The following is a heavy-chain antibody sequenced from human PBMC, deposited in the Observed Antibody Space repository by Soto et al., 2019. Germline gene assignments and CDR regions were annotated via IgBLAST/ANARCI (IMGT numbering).Heavy chain of an antibody. J-gene: IGHJ4*02. CDR1: GDSINTDNW. CDR2: ISQSGTT. D-gene: IGHD5-12*01. CDR3: ARIGSAYDWAFDY. Sequence: QVHLQESGPGLVKPSGTLSLTCAVSGDSINTDNWWSWVRQPPGKGLEWIAEISQSGTTNYNPSLARGVTISADKSKNQFSLKVTSVTAADTAVYYCARIGSAYDWAFDYWGQGTLVTVSS. V-gene: IGHV4-4*02.